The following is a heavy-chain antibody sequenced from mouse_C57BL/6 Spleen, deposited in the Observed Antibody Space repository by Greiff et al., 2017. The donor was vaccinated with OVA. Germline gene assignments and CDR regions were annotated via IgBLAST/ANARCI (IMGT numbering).Heavy chain of an antibody. Sequence: QVQLKQPGAELVRPGSSVKLSCKASGYTFTSYWMDWVKQRPGQGLEWIGNIYPSDSETHYNQKFKDKATLTVDKSSSTAYMQLSSLTSEDSAVYYCARREGTTYYGNFYFDYWGQGTTLTVSS. CDR3: ARREGTTYYGNFYFDY. V-gene: IGHV1-61*01. J-gene: IGHJ2*01. CDR1: GYTFTSYW. CDR2: IYPSDSET. D-gene: IGHD2-10*01.